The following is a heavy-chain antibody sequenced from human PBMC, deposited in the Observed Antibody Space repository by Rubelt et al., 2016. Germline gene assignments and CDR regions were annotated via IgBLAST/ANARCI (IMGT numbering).Heavy chain of an antibody. CDR1: GGSISSSSYY. Sequence: QLQLQESGPGLVKPSETLALTCIVSGGSISSSSYYWDWIRQPPGKGLEWIGQISHSGSTNYNPSLKSRVTMSVDTSKNQVSLKLRPVAAADTAVYYGAGTQRIAFGGPIVIPGATDFWGDGILVTVSS. V-gene: IGHV4-39*07. D-gene: IGHD3-16*02. CDR3: AGTQRIAFGGPIVIPGATDF. CDR2: ISHSGST. J-gene: IGHJ4*01.